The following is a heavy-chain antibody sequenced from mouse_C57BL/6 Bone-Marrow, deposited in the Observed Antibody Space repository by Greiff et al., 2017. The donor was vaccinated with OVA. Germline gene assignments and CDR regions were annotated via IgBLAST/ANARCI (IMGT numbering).Heavy chain of an antibody. V-gene: IGHV5-6*01. D-gene: IGHD1-1*01. Sequence: EVKLVESGGDLVKPGGSLKLSCAASGFTFSSYGMSWVRQTPHEKLVWVATFSSCGSYTYYPASVKGRFTISRDNAKNTLYLQMSSLKSEDTARYYCARHYYGSSFAYWGQGTLVTVSA. CDR3: ARHYYGSSFAY. CDR1: GFTFSSYG. CDR2: FSSCGSYT. J-gene: IGHJ3*01.